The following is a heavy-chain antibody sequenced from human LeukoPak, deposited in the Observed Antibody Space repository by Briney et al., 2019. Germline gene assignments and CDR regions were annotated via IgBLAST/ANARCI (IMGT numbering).Heavy chain of an antibody. Sequence: ASVKVSCKASGYTFTSYDINWVRQATGQGLEWMGWMNPNSGNTGYAQNFQGRVTITSDPSSNTAYMELRSLTPDDTAVYYCVRVWELRDYYHKYYMDVWGEGTMVTISS. CDR1: GYTFTSYD. V-gene: IGHV1-8*01. J-gene: IGHJ6*03. D-gene: IGHD1-7*01. CDR3: VRVWELRDYYHKYYMDV. CDR2: MNPNSGNT.